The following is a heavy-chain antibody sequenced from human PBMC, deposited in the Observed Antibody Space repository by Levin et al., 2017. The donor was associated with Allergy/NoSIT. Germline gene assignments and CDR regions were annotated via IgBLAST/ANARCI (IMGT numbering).Heavy chain of an antibody. D-gene: IGHD1-26*01. CDR2: INPNSGGT. Sequence: GESLKISCKASGYTFTGYYMHWVRQAPGQGLEWMGRINPNSGGTNYAQKFQGRVTMTRDTSISTAYMELSRLRSDDTAVYYCARVGREEWELLFRWYFDLWGRGTLVTVSS. CDR3: ARVGREEWELLFRWYFDL. J-gene: IGHJ2*01. CDR1: GYTFTGYY. V-gene: IGHV1-2*06.